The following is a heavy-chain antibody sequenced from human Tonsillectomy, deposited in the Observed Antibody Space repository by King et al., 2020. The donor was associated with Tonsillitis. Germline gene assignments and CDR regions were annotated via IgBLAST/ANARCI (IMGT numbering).Heavy chain of an antibody. V-gene: IGHV3-23*04. CDR2: ISGSGGST. CDR3: ARESGPYCSSTSCPNWFDP. Sequence: VQLVESGGGLVQPGGSLRLSCAASGFTFSSYAMSWVRQAPGKGLEWVSAISGSGGSTYYADSVKGRFTISRDNSKNTLYLQMNSLRAEDTAVYYCARESGPYCSSTSCPNWFDPWGQGTLVTVYS. D-gene: IGHD2-2*01. CDR1: GFTFSSYA. J-gene: IGHJ5*02.